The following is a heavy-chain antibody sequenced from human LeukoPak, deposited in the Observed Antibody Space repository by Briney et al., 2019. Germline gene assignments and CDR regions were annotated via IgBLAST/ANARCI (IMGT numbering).Heavy chain of an antibody. CDR3: ARGEYQLLFTY. Sequence: SQTLSLTCTVSGDSISSGNYYWSWMRQPAGKGLEWIGRIYTSGSTNYNPSLKSRVTISVDTSKNQFSLKLSSVTAADTAVYYCARGEYQLLFTYWGQGTLVTVSS. J-gene: IGHJ4*02. CDR2: IYTSGST. V-gene: IGHV4-61*02. CDR1: GDSISSGNYY. D-gene: IGHD2-2*01.